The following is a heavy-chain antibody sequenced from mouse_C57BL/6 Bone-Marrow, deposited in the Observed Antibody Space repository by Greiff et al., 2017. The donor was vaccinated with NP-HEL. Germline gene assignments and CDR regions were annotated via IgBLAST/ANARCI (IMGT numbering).Heavy chain of an antibody. CDR3: TRHYGTRAWFAY. J-gene: IGHJ3*01. Sequence: EVKLVESGGGLVQPGGSMKLSCAASGFTFSDAWMDWVRQSPEKGLEWVAEIRNKANNHATYYAESVKGRFTISRDDSKSSVYLQMNSLRAEDTGIYYCTRHYGTRAWFAYWGQGTLVTVSA. V-gene: IGHV6-6*01. CDR1: GFTFSDAW. CDR2: IRNKANNHAT. D-gene: IGHD2-1*01.